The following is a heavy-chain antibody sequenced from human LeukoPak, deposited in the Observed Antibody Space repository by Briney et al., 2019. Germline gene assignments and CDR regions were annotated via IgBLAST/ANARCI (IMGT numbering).Heavy chain of an antibody. CDR2: INPNSGGT. Sequence: ASVKVSCKASGYTFTGYYMHWVRQAPGQGLEWMGWINPNSGGTNYAQEFQGRVTMTRDTSISTAYMELSRLRSDDTAVYYCARDPTHYDSSGYPLDYWGQGTLVTVSS. V-gene: IGHV1-2*02. CDR1: GYTFTGYY. D-gene: IGHD3-22*01. CDR3: ARDPTHYDSSGYPLDY. J-gene: IGHJ4*02.